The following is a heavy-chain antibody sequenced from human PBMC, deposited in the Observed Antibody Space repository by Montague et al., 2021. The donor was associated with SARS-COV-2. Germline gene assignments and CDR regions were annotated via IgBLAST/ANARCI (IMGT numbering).Heavy chain of an antibody. Sequence: SETLSLTCTVSGGSISSYYWSWIRQPPGKGLEWIGYIYYSGSTNYNPSLKSRVTISVDTSKNQFSLKLSSVTAADTAVYSCARVVGDYDFWSGQYYYYYYMDVWGQGTMVTVSS. V-gene: IGHV4-59*01. CDR3: ARVVGDYDFWSGQYYYYYYMDV. CDR1: GGSISSYY. D-gene: IGHD3-3*01. J-gene: IGHJ6*03. CDR2: IYYSGST.